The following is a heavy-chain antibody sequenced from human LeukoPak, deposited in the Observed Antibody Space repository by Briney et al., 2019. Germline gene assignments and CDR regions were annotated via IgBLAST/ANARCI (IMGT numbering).Heavy chain of an antibody. CDR3: ARIRDGYNSVHFDY. CDR2: IFSNDEK. Sequence: SGPTLVNPTETLTLTCTVSGFSLNTARMGVSWIRQPPGKALELLAHIFSNDEKDYSTSLKSRLTISKDTSKSQVVLTMTNMDPVDTATYFCARIRDGYNSVHFDYWGQGTLVTVSS. CDR1: GFSLNTARMG. D-gene: IGHD5-24*01. J-gene: IGHJ4*02. V-gene: IGHV2-26*01.